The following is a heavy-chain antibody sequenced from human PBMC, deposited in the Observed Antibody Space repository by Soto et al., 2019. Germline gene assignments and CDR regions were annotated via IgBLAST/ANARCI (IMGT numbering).Heavy chain of an antibody. J-gene: IGHJ4*02. CDR3: ARDLGGDTQWPY. V-gene: IGHV3-21*01. CDR2: ISSSSSYI. D-gene: IGHD3-16*01. CDR1: GFTFSSYS. Sequence: EVQLVESGRGLVKPGGSLRLSCAASGFTFSSYSMNWVRQAPGKGLEWVSSISSSSSYIYYADSVKGRFTISRDNAKNSLYLQMKRLRAEDTAVYYCARDLGGDTQWPYWGQGTLVTVSS.